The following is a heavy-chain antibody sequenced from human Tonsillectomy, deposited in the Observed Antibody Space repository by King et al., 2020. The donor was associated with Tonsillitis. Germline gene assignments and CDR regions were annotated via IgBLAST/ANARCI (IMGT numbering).Heavy chain of an antibody. CDR3: ARGGFGKMTYSDL. D-gene: IGHD3-10*01. J-gene: IGHJ4*02. CDR2: INAGNGNT. Sequence: QLVQSGAEVKRPGASVKISCQASGYTFTTYTLHWVRQAPGQGLEWLAWINAGNGNTRYSQKFQGRVTVTSDTSASTGYMELSSLRSEDTALYYCARGGFGKMTYSDLWGQGTLLTVSS. CDR1: GYTFTTYT. V-gene: IGHV1-3*01.